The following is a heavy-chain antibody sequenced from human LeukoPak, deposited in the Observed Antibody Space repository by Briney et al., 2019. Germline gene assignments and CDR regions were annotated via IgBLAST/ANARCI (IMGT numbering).Heavy chain of an antibody. J-gene: IGHJ3*02. V-gene: IGHV3-30*04. Sequence: GRSLRLSCAASGFTFSSYAMHWVRQAPVKGLEWVAIISYDGSNKYYADSVKGRFTISRDNSKNTLYLQMNSLRAEDTAVYYCARGQLDFWSGFGLGAFDIWGQGTMVTVSS. D-gene: IGHD3-3*01. CDR3: ARGQLDFWSGFGLGAFDI. CDR2: ISYDGSNK. CDR1: GFTFSSYA.